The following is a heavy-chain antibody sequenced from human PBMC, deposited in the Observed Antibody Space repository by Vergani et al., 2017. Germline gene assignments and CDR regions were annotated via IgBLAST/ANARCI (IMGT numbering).Heavy chain of an antibody. V-gene: IGHV3-30*03. J-gene: IGHJ4*02. D-gene: IGHD3-16*01. CDR3: ARDCLPFATYVIHYY. Sequence: QVQLVESGGNVVQSGTSLRLSCAASGFSFGSYGMHWVRQSPGKGLEWVAVISYDGSNKYYADSVKGRFTISRDNSKNTLYLQMNSLRAEDTAVYYCARDCLPFATYVIHYYWGQGTLVTVSS. CDR2: ISYDGSNK. CDR1: GFSFGSYG.